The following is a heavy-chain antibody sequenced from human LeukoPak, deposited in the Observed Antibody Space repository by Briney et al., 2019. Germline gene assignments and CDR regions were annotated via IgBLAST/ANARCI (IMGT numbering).Heavy chain of an antibody. CDR3: AREPAMDTYYYYYGMDV. CDR2: ISSNGGST. CDR1: GFTFSSYA. D-gene: IGHD2-2*01. Sequence: GGSLRLSCAASGFTFSSYAMNWVRQAPGKGLEYVSAISSNGGSTYYANSVKGRFTISRDNSKNTLYLQMGSLRAEDMAVYYCAREPAMDTYYYYYGMDVWGQGTTVTVSS. J-gene: IGHJ6*02. V-gene: IGHV3-64*01.